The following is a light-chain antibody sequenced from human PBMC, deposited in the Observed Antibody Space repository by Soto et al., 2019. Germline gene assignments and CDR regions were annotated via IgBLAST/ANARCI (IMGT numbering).Light chain of an antibody. J-gene: IGLJ2*01. Sequence: QSALTQPASVSGSPGQSITISCTGTSSDIGGSNYVSWHQQHPGKAPKVVIYEVSNRPSGVSNRFSGSKSGNTASLTISGLQAEDEADYYCSSYTTNATKFGGGTKLTVL. CDR2: EVS. CDR1: SSDIGGSNY. V-gene: IGLV2-14*01. CDR3: SSYTTNATK.